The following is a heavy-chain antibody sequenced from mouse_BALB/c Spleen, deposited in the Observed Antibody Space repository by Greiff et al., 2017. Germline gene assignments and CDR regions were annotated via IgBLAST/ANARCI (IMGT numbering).Heavy chain of an antibody. J-gene: IGHJ2*01. V-gene: IGHV5-4*02. D-gene: IGHD4-1*01. Sequence: EVKLVESGGGLVKPGGSLKLSCAASGFTFSDYYMYWVRQTPEKRLEWVATISDGGSYTYYPDSVKGRFTISRDNAKNNLYLQMSSLKSEDTAMYYCARAPGTSAFDYWGQGTTLTVSS. CDR1: GFTFSDYY. CDR2: ISDGGSYT. CDR3: ARAPGTSAFDY.